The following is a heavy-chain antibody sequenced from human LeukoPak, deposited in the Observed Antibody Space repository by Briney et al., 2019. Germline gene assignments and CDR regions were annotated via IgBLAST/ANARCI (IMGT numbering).Heavy chain of an antibody. CDR1: GFTFSTRT. V-gene: IGHV3-48*04. J-gene: IGHJ4*02. D-gene: IGHD1-26*01. Sequence: GGSLRLSCAASGFTFSTRTMNWVRQAPGKGLKWVSYISSGSSTIDYADSVKGRFSISRDNAKNSLYLQMNSLRAEDTALYYCARAPNIGSYWPLDYWGQGTLVTVSS. CDR2: ISSGSSTI. CDR3: ARAPNIGSYWPLDY.